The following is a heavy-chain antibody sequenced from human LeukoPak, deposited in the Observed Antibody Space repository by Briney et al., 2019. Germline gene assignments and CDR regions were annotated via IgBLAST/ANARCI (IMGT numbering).Heavy chain of an antibody. Sequence: ASVKVSCKASGYTFTSYDINWVRQATGQGLEWMGWMNPNSGNTGYAQKFQGRVTMTRNTSISTAYMELSSLRSEDTAVYYCARGGQESRGPYYYDSSVGMDVWGQGTTVTVSS. CDR2: MNPNSGNT. D-gene: IGHD3-22*01. CDR3: ARGGQESRGPYYYDSSVGMDV. J-gene: IGHJ6*02. V-gene: IGHV1-8*01. CDR1: GYTFTSYD.